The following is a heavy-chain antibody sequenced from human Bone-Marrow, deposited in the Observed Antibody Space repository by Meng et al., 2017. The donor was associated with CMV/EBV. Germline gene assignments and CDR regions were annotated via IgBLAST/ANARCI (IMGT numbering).Heavy chain of an antibody. CDR2: IIPIFGTA. Sequence: SVKVSCKASGGTFSSYAISWVRQAPGQGLEWMGGIIPIFGTANYAQKFQGRVTITTDESTSTAYMELGSLRSEDTAVYYCARGPGGWRQLPPEYFQHWGQGTLVTVSS. D-gene: IGHD5-24*01. V-gene: IGHV1-69*05. J-gene: IGHJ1*01. CDR1: GGTFSSYA. CDR3: ARGPGGWRQLPPEYFQH.